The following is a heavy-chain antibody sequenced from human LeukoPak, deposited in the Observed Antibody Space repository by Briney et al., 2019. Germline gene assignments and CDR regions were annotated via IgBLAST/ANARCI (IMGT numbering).Heavy chain of an antibody. J-gene: IGHJ4*02. CDR2: INPNSGGT. CDR1: GYTFTGYY. Sequence: ASVKVSCKASGYTFTGYYMHWVRQAPGQGLEWMGWINPNSGGTNYAQKFQGRVTMTRDTSISTAYMELSRLRSDDTAVYYCARAIWFGDTLYYFDYWGQGTLVTVSS. CDR3: ARAIWFGDTLYYFDY. V-gene: IGHV1-2*02. D-gene: IGHD3-10*01.